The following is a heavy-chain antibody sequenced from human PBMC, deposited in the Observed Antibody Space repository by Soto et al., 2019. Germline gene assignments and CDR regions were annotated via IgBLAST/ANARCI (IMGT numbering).Heavy chain of an antibody. CDR1: GFTFSSYW. Sequence: PGGSLRLSCAASGFTFSSYWMSWVRQAPGKGLEWVANIKQDGSEKYYVDSVKGRFTISRDNAENSLYLRMNSLRAEDTAVYYCARIKTYYYDSSGYIGWYFDLWGRGTLVTVSS. J-gene: IGHJ2*01. V-gene: IGHV3-7*01. CDR3: ARIKTYYYDSSGYIGWYFDL. D-gene: IGHD3-22*01. CDR2: IKQDGSEK.